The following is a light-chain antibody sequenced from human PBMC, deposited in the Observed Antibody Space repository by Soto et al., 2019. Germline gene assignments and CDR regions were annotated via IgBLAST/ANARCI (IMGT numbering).Light chain of an antibody. V-gene: IGKV1-39*01. CDR1: QSITIY. J-gene: IGKJ1*01. CDR2: GAS. Sequence: DIQMTQSPSSLSASVGDRVSITCRASQSITIYLNWYHQKPGKAPKLLIYGASSLQSGVPSRFSGSGSGTDFTPTISSLQPEDFATYYCQQSYITPLTFGQGTKVDIK. CDR3: QQSYITPLT.